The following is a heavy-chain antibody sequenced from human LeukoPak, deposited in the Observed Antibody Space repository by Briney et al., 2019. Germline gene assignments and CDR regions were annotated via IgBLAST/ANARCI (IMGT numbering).Heavy chain of an antibody. J-gene: IGHJ4*02. Sequence: SETLSLTCTVSGGSIISGSKYWGWIRQAPGTGLEWIGSIYYSGTTYYNPSLKSRVTMSVDTSKNQFSLNLISLTAADTAVYYCAPGPAPGGSSWHTLGYWGQGTLVTVSS. CDR2: IYYSGTT. CDR3: APGPAPGGSSWHTLGY. V-gene: IGHV4-39*07. CDR1: GGSIISGSKY. D-gene: IGHD6-13*01.